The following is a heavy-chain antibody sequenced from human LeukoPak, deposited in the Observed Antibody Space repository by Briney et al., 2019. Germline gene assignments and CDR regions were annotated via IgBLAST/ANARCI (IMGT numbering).Heavy chain of an antibody. J-gene: IGHJ4*02. CDR1: GYTFISYG. CDR3: ARVAAADYFDY. Sequence: ASVKVSCKASGYTFISYGISWVRQAPGQGLEWMGWINPYNGNTNYAQKLQGGVTMTTDTSTSTAYMELRSLRSDDTAVYYCARVAAADYFDYWGQGTLVTVSS. V-gene: IGHV1-18*01. D-gene: IGHD6-13*01. CDR2: INPYNGNT.